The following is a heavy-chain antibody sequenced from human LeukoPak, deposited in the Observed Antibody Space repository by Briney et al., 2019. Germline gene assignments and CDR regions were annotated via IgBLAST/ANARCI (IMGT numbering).Heavy chain of an antibody. D-gene: IGHD2-15*01. CDR3: ARDPNVVVVAANPDY. V-gene: IGHV3-33*01. CDR1: GFTFGSYG. Sequence: PGGSLRLSCAASGFTFGSYGMHWVRQAPGKGLEWVAVIWYDGSNKYYADSVKGRFTISRDNSKNTLYLQMNSLRAEDTAVYYCARDPNVVVVAANPDYWGQGTLVTVSS. J-gene: IGHJ4*02. CDR2: IWYDGSNK.